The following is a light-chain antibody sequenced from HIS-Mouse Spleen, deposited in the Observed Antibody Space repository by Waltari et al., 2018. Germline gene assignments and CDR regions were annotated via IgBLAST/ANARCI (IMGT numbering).Light chain of an antibody. CDR2: DAS. CDR1: QDISNY. V-gene: IGKV1-33*01. Sequence: DIQMTQSPSSLSASVGDRVTITCQASQDISNYLNWYQQKPGKAPKLLIYDASNLETGVPSRFSGSGSGTDFTFTISSLQPEDIATYYCQQYDNLHRLTFGPGTKVDNK. CDR3: QQYDNLHRLT. J-gene: IGKJ3*01.